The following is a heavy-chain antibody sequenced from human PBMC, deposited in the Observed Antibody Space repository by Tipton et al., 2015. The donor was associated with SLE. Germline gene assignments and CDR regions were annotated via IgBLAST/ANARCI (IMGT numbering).Heavy chain of an antibody. CDR2: IYSSGDT. CDR3: ARGGAFDY. CDR1: GGSISNDY. Sequence: TLSLTCTVSGGSISNDYWSWIRQPPGKGLEWLGYIYSSGDTKYNPSLKSRVTMSVDTSKNQFSLKLTSLTAADTAVYYCARGGAFDYWGQGTLVTVSS. D-gene: IGHD1-26*01. J-gene: IGHJ4*02. V-gene: IGHV4-4*08.